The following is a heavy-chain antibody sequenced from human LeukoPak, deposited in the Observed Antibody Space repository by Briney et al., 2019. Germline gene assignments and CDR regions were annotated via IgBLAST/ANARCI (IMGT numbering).Heavy chain of an antibody. D-gene: IGHD6-13*01. J-gene: IGHJ4*02. CDR3: ARSDRGAAGSFDY. V-gene: IGHV5-51*01. CDR2: IYPGDPDT. Sequence: IIYPGDPDTRYSPSFQGQVTISADKSISTAYLQWSSLKASDTAMYYCARSDRGAAGSFDYWGQGTLVTVSS.